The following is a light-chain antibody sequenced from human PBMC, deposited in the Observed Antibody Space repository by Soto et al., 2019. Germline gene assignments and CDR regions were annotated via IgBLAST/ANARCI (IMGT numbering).Light chain of an antibody. J-gene: IGKJ2*01. CDR1: QRVSSNY. Sequence: IALTQSPGTLPLSPGERATLSCRASQRVSSNYVAWYQHKPGQAPRLPIHGASIRATVIPDRFSGSGSGTDFTLTISRLEPEDFAVYYCQHYGTLPYAFGQGTKLQIK. CDR2: GAS. V-gene: IGKV3-20*01. CDR3: QHYGTLPYA.